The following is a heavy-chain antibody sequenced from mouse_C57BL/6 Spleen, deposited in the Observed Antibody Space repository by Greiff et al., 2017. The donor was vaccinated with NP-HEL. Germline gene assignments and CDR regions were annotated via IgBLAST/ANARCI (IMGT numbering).Heavy chain of an antibody. Sequence: VQRVESGAELAKPGASVKLSCKASGYTFTSYWMHWVKQRPGQGLEWIGYINPSSGYTKYNQKFKDKATLTADKSSSTAYMQLSSLTSEDSAVYYCARGGSLYYFDYWGQGTTLTVSS. V-gene: IGHV1-7*01. D-gene: IGHD1-1*01. J-gene: IGHJ2*01. CDR3: ARGGSLYYFDY. CDR1: GYTFTSYW. CDR2: INPSSGYT.